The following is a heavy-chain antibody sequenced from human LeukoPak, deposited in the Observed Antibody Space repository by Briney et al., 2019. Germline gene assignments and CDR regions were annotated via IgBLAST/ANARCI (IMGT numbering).Heavy chain of an antibody. V-gene: IGHV3-53*01. CDR1: GFTFSSYE. J-gene: IGHJ4*02. CDR3: ARENNYGSAFDY. Sequence: GGSLRLSCAASGFTFSSYEINWVRQAPGKGLEWVSVIYSGYSGGSTYYADSVKGRFTISKDTSKNTLYLQMSSLRAEDTAVYYCARENNYGSAFDYWGQGTLVTVSS. CDR2: IYSGYSGGST. D-gene: IGHD3-10*01.